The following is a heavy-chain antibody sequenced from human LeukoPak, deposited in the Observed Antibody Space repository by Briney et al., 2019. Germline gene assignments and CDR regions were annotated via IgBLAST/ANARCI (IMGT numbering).Heavy chain of an antibody. J-gene: IGHJ3*02. CDR3: ARGKRLLPAARRENAFDI. CDR2: IYTSGST. CDR1: GGSISSYY. V-gene: IGHV4-4*07. D-gene: IGHD2-2*01. Sequence: SETLSLTCTVSGGSISSYYWSWIRQPAGKGLEWIGRIYTSGSTNYNPSLKSRVTMSVDTSKNQFSLKLSSVTAADTAVYYCARGKRLLPAARRENAFDIWGQGTMVTVSS.